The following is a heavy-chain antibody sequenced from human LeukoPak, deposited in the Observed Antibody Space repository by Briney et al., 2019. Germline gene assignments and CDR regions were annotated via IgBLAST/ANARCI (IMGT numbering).Heavy chain of an antibody. Sequence: PSETLSLTCTVSGGSISSYYWSWIRQPPGKGLEWIGYIYYSGSTNYNPSLKSRVTISVDTSKNQFSLKLSSVTAADTAVYYCASLYDSSGYIQDYWGQGTLDTVSS. CDR2: IYYSGST. CDR3: ASLYDSSGYIQDY. D-gene: IGHD3-22*01. J-gene: IGHJ4*02. CDR1: GGSISSYY. V-gene: IGHV4-59*01.